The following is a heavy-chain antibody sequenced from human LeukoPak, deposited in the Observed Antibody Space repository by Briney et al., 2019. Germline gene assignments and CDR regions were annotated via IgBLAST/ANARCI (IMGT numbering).Heavy chain of an antibody. CDR1: GFTFSNAW. D-gene: IGHD3-3*01. CDR3: TTGWGSRFLEWFRFIL. J-gene: IGHJ4*02. Sequence: GGSLRLSCAASGFTFSNAWMSWVRQAPGKGLEWVGRIKSKTDGGTTDYAAPVKGRFTISRDDSKNTLYLQMNSLKTEDTAVYYCTTGWGSRFLEWFRFILWGQGTLVTVSS. V-gene: IGHV3-15*01. CDR2: IKSKTDGGTT.